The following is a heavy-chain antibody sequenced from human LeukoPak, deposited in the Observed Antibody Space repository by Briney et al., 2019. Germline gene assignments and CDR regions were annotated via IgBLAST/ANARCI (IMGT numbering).Heavy chain of an antibody. V-gene: IGHV3-11*04. Sequence: GGSLRLSCAASGFTFSDYYMSWIRQAPGKGLEWVSYISSRGSVTYYAASVRGRFTISRDNAKNSLFLQMNSLGAEDTAVYYCAREDFQFRGKDAFDIWGHGTMVTVSS. J-gene: IGHJ3*02. CDR3: AREDFQFRGKDAFDI. CDR2: ISSRGSVT. D-gene: IGHD3-16*01. CDR1: GFTFSDYY.